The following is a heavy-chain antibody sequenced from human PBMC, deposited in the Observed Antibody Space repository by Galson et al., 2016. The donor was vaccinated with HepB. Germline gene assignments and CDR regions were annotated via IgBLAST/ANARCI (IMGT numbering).Heavy chain of an antibody. D-gene: IGHD6-19*01. J-gene: IGHJ4*02. CDR3: AKDDVPVAVVNSGCDY. CDR2: ILYDGSKK. V-gene: IGHV3-30*18. CDR1: GFTFSTYG. Sequence: SLRLSCATSGFTFSTYGMHWVRQAPGKGLEWVAVILYDGSKKYYVDSVKGRFTISRDNFNNMLYLQMNNLRPEDTAVYYCAKDDVPVAVVNSGCDYWGQGTLVSVSS.